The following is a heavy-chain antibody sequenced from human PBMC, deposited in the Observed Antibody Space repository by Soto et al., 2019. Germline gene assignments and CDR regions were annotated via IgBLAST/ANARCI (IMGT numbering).Heavy chain of an antibody. CDR1: GFTFGSYW. V-gene: IGHV3-7*01. Sequence: PGGSLTLSCAASGFTFGSYWMSWVRQAPGKGLEWLATIKMDASEKKYVDSVKGRFTMSRDNAKNSLYLQMDSLRAEDTAVYYCSRYSGYGSGASMNHYLYCWGHGTLVTVSS. J-gene: IGHJ4*01. CDR2: IKMDASEK. CDR3: SRYSGYGSGASMNHYLYC. D-gene: IGHD3-10*01.